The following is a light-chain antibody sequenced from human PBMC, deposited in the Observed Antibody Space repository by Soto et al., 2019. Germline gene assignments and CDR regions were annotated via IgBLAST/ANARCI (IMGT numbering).Light chain of an antibody. Sequence: EIVLTQSPGTLSLSPGERATLSCRASQSVSSSYLAWYQQKPGQAPRLLIYGASSRATGIPDRFSGSGSGTDFTLTISSLEPEDFAVYYCQQYGSSPPRMYTFGQGTKVDIK. CDR3: QQYGSSPPRMYT. CDR1: QSVSSSY. CDR2: GAS. J-gene: IGKJ2*01. V-gene: IGKV3-20*01.